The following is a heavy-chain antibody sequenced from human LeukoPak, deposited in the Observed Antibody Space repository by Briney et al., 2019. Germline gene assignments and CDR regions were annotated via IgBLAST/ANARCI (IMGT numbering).Heavy chain of an antibody. Sequence: SETLSLTCTVSGGSTSSSSYYWGWIRQPPGKGLEWIGSIYYSGSTYYNPSLKSRVTISVDTSKNQFSLKLSSVTAADTAVYYCASTGYYYDRGYFDYWGQGTLVTVSS. V-gene: IGHV4-39*01. J-gene: IGHJ4*02. CDR2: IYYSGST. CDR3: ASTGYYYDRGYFDY. CDR1: GGSTSSSSYY. D-gene: IGHD3-22*01.